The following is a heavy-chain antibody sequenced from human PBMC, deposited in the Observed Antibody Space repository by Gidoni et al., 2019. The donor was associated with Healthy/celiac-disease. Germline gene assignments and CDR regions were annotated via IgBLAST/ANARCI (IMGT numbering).Heavy chain of an antibody. CDR3: ARVWYYGSGNYFNWFDP. CDR2: ISADYGTT. Sequence: QVQLVQSGAEVMKPGASVKVSCKASGYTCTTYGISWVRQAPVQVLDWMGWISADYGTTNYAQKFQGRVTMTTYTSTTTAYMGLRSLRSDDTAGYYCARVWYYGSGNYFNWFDPWGQGTLVTVSS. CDR1: GYTCTTYG. J-gene: IGHJ5*02. D-gene: IGHD3-10*01. V-gene: IGHV1-18*01.